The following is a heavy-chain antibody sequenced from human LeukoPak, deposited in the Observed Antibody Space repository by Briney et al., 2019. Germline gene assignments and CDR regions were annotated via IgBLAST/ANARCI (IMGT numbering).Heavy chain of an antibody. CDR1: GDSVSSNSAA. V-gene: IGHV6-1*01. D-gene: IGHD6-19*01. J-gene: IGHJ6*02. CDR2: TYYRAKWYI. Sequence: SQTLSLTCAISGDSVSSNSAAWNWIRQSPSRGREWLGRTYYRAKWYIYYAGSVKSRITINPDTSKNQFSLQLNSVTPEDTAVYYCEREIAVAGLYYYYYYGMDVWGQGTTVTVSS. CDR3: EREIAVAGLYYYYYYGMDV.